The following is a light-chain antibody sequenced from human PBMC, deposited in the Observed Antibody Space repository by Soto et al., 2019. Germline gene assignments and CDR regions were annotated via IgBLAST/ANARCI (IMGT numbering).Light chain of an antibody. CDR3: CSYAGGSNV. CDR2: EGS. CDR1: SSDVGSYEF. Sequence: QSVLTQPASVSESPGQSITISCTGTSSDVGSYEFVSWYQQYPGKAPKLMIYEGSKRPSGVSDRFSGSKSGNTASLTISGLQAEDDADYFCCSYAGGSNVFGAGTKLTVL. J-gene: IGLJ1*01. V-gene: IGLV2-23*03.